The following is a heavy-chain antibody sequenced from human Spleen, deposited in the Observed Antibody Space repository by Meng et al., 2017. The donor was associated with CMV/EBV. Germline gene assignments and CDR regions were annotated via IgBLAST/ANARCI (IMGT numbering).Heavy chain of an antibody. Sequence: SVKVSCKASGYTFTGYYMHWVRQAPGQGLEWMGWINPNSGGTNYAQKFQGRVTMTRDTSTSTVYMELSSLRSEDTAVYYCARAGVRGGGYYDYFDYWGQGTLVTVSS. J-gene: IGHJ4*02. CDR2: INPNSGGT. D-gene: IGHD3-3*01. CDR3: ARAGVRGGGYYDYFDY. V-gene: IGHV1-2*02. CDR1: GYTFTGYY.